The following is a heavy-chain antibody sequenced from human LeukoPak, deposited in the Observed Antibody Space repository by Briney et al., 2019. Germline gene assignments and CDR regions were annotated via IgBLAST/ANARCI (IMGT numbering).Heavy chain of an antibody. CDR3: AKDRSCSSTSCYAYYYYYYGMDV. V-gene: IGHV3-23*01. CDR2: ISGGGGST. D-gene: IGHD2-2*01. CDR1: GFTLSGYA. Sequence: GGSLRLSCAASGFTLSGYAMSWVRQAPGKGLEWVSAISGGGGSTYYADSVKGRFTISRDNSKNTLYLQMNSLRAEDTAVYYCAKDRSCSSTSCYAYYYYYYGMDVWGQGTTVTVSS. J-gene: IGHJ6*02.